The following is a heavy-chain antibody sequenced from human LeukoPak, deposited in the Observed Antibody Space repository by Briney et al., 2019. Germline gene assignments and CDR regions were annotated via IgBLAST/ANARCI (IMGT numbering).Heavy chain of an antibody. Sequence: GRSLRLCCAASGFTFSSYAMHWVRQAPGKGLEWVAVISSYDGSNKYYVDAVKGRFTISRDNSKNTLYLQMNSLRAEDTGVYYCASVGGYDHLFDYWGQGTLVTVSS. D-gene: IGHD5-12*01. CDR1: GFTFSSYA. J-gene: IGHJ4*02. CDR2: ISSYDGSNK. V-gene: IGHV3-30-3*01. CDR3: ASVGGYDHLFDY.